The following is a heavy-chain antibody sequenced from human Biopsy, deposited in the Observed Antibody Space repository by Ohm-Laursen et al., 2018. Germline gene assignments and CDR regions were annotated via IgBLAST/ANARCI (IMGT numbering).Heavy chain of an antibody. V-gene: IGHV4-59*08. Sequence: GTLSLTCTVSGDSINSSYWSWIRQAPGKGLEWIGYIYYTGSTNYNPSLKSRATISVDTSMNHLSLRLTSVTAADTAVYYCARHAPSYSGSYWRYFDLWGRGTLVTVSS. CDR3: ARHAPSYSGSYWRYFDL. J-gene: IGHJ2*01. CDR1: GDSINSSY. D-gene: IGHD1-26*01. CDR2: IYYTGST.